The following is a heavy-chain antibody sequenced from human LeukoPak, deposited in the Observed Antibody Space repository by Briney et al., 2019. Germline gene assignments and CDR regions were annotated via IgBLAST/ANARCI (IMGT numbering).Heavy chain of an antibody. CDR2: IYYSGST. D-gene: IGHD2/OR15-2a*01. CDR1: GGSISSSSYY. V-gene: IGHV4-30-4*08. CDR3: ARARSNTFDY. Sequence: SETLSLTCTVSGGSISSSSYYWGWIRQPPGKGLEWIGYIYYSGSTYYNPSLKSRVTISVDTSKNQFSLKLSSVTVADTAVYYCARARSNTFDYWGQGTLVTVSS. J-gene: IGHJ4*02.